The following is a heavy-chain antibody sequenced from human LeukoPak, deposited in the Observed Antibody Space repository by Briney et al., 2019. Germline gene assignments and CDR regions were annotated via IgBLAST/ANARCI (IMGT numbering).Heavy chain of an antibody. V-gene: IGHV3-23*01. J-gene: IGHJ4*02. Sequence: GGSLRLSCAASGFTFSTYAMSSVRQAPGEGLEWVSAITGSGGTTFYAGSVKGRFTISRDNSKNALYLQMNSLRAEDTAVYYCARDKIVGEGYWGQGTLVTVSS. CDR3: ARDKIVGEGY. CDR1: GFTFSTYA. CDR2: ITGSGGTT. D-gene: IGHD1-26*01.